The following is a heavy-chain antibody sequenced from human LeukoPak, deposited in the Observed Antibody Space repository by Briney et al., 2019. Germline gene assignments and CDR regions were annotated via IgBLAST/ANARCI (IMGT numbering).Heavy chain of an antibody. CDR2: IYSGGST. V-gene: IGHV3-53*01. CDR3: ARVTPDSWILLVY. D-gene: IGHD1-20*01. Sequence: TGGSLRLSCAASGFTVSSNYMSWVRKAPGKGLEWVSVIYSGGSTYYADSVKGRFTISRDNSKNTLYLQMNSLRAEDTAVYYCARVTPDSWILLVYWGQGTLVTVSS. J-gene: IGHJ4*02. CDR1: GFTVSSNY.